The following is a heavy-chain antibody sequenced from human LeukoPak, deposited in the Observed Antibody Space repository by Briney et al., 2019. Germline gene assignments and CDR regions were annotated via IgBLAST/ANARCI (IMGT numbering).Heavy chain of an antibody. CDR2: IIPIFGTA. J-gene: IGHJ4*02. D-gene: IGHD3-22*01. CDR3: ARGDYYDSSGYNFDY. Sequence: SVKVSCKASGYTFTSYGISWVRQAPGQGLEWMGGIIPIFGTANYAQKFQGRVTITTDESTSTAYMELSSLRSEDTAVYYCARGDYYDSSGYNFDYWGQGTLVTVSS. V-gene: IGHV1-69*05. CDR1: GYTFTSYG.